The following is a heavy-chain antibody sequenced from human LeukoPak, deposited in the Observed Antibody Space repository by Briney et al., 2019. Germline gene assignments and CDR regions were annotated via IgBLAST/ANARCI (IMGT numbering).Heavy chain of an antibody. D-gene: IGHD6-13*01. CDR2: IWYDGSNK. CDR3: AKDRVTAAGYYFDY. V-gene: IGHV3-30*02. CDR1: GFTFSSYG. Sequence: GGSLRLSCAASGFTFSSYGMHWVRQAPGKGLEWVAVIWYDGSNKYYADSVKGRFTISRDNSKNTLYLQMNSLRAEDTAVYYCAKDRVTAAGYYFDYWGQGTLVTVSS. J-gene: IGHJ4*02.